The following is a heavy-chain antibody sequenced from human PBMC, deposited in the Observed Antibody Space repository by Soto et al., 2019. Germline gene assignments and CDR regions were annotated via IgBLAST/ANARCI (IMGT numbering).Heavy chain of an antibody. D-gene: IGHD2-2*03. Sequence: GESLKISCKTSGYSFISYWVACVRQKPGKGLEWMGTFYPGASTSTYSPSFQGQVTISVDKSISTAYLHLSSLKASDTAMYYCERIIGYCRNNDCSWTFDIWGEGTKVTVSS. V-gene: IGHV5-51*01. CDR1: GYSFISYW. CDR3: ERIIGYCRNNDCSWTFDI. CDR2: FYPGASTS. J-gene: IGHJ3*02.